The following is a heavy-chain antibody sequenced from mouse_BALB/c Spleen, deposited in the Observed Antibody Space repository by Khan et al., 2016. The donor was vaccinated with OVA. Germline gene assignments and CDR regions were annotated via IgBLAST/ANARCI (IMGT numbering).Heavy chain of an antibody. D-gene: IGHD2-3*01. J-gene: IGHJ3*01. CDR2: INPGEANT. V-gene: IGHV1-80*01. Sequence: QVQLQQSGAELVRPGSSVKISCKASGHAFSNYWMNWVKQRPGQGLEWIGQINPGEANTNYNGKFKGKVTLTVDKSSSTAYMQLSSLTSEDSAVYFCAREGYDGYYRAWFAYWGQGTLVTVSA. CDR1: GHAFSNYW. CDR3: AREGYDGYYRAWFAY.